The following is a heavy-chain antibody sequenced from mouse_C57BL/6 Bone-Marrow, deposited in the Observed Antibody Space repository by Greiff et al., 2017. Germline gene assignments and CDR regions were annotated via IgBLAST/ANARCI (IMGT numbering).Heavy chain of an antibody. CDR3: ARGGQLTDYAMEY. CDR1: GYTFTSYW. J-gene: IGHJ4*01. D-gene: IGHD3-2*02. Sequence: QVQLQQPGAELVKPGASVKMSCKASGYTFTSYWITWVKQRPGQGLEWIGDIYPGSGSTNYNEKFKSKATLTVDTSSSTAYMQLSSLTSEDAAVYYCARGGQLTDYAMEYWGQGTSVTVSS. CDR2: IYPGSGST. V-gene: IGHV1-55*01.